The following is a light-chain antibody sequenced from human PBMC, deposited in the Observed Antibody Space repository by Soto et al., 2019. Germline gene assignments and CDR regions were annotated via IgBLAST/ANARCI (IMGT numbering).Light chain of an antibody. CDR1: SSDVGGYNY. V-gene: IGLV2-8*01. CDR3: SPYAGSSTVA. Sequence: QSALTQPPSASGSPGQSVTISCSGTSSDVGGYNYVSWYQQHPDKATELLIYEVTRRPSGVPDRFSGSRSGNTASQTVAGLQAEDEAHYYCSPYAGSSTVAFGGGTKVTVL. J-gene: IGLJ2*01. CDR2: EVT.